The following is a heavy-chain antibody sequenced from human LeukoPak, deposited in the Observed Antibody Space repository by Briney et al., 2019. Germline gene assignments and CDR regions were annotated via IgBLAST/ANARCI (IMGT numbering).Heavy chain of an antibody. D-gene: IGHD4-17*01. CDR2: ISAYNGNT. CDR3: ARAPADYGDYGHYFDY. V-gene: IGHV1-18*01. Sequence: ASVKASCKASGYTFTSYGIRWVRQPPGHGLEWMGWISAYNGNTNYAQKFQGRVTMTRGTSISTAYMELSRLRSDDTAVYYCARAPADYGDYGHYFDYWGQGTLVTVSS. CDR1: GYTFTSYG. J-gene: IGHJ4*02.